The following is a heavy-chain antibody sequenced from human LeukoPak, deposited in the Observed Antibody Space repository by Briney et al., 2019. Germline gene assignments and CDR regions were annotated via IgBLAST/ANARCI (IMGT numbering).Heavy chain of an antibody. J-gene: IGHJ5*02. CDR2: IYYGGST. Sequence: SQTLSLTCTVSGDSVSSGDYYWSWIRQPPGKGLEWIGYIYYGGSTYHNPSLMSRVTISVDTSKNQFSLKLSSVTAADTAVYYCARAPGASRSNWFDPWGQGTLVTVSS. D-gene: IGHD3-10*01. CDR1: GDSVSSGDYY. V-gene: IGHV4-30-4*01. CDR3: ARAPGASRSNWFDP.